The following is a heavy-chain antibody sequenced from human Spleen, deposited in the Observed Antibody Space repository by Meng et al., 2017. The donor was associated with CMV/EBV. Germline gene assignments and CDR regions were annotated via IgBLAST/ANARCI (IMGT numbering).Heavy chain of an antibody. Sequence: GESLRLSCAASGFTFSGYDMHWVRQATGKGLEWVSGIDTAGDPCYPGSVKGRFTISRDNARNSLFLQLNSLRAEDTAIYYCARDRGMAGTIIDYWGQGTLVTVSS. J-gene: IGHJ4*02. CDR2: IDTAGDP. D-gene: IGHD1-1*01. CDR1: GFTFSGYD. V-gene: IGHV3-13*05. CDR3: ARDRGMAGTIIDY.